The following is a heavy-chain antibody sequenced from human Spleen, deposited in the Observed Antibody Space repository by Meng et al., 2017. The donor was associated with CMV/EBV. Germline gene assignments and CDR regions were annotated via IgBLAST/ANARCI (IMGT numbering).Heavy chain of an antibody. CDR3: ARVPLSLQSDQYYFDY. V-gene: IGHV4-34*01. CDR1: GGSVSGYP. D-gene: IGHD4-11*01. Sequence: YGGSVSGYPWGWIRQPPGKGLEWIGEINHSGSTNYNPSLKSRVTISVDTSKNQFSLKLSSVTAADTAVYYCARVPLSLQSDQYYFDYWGQGTLVTVSS. CDR2: INHSGST. J-gene: IGHJ4*02.